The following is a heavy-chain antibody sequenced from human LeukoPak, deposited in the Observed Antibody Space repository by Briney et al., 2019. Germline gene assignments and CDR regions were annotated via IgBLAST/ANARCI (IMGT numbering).Heavy chain of an antibody. Sequence: SETLSLTCNVSGDSISTYNWSWIRQPAGKGLEWIGRIHSSGSTNYNSSLKSRVTISVDTSKNQFSLKLSSVTAADTAVYYCARGLATVNWFDPWGQGTLVTVSS. CDR3: ARGLATVNWFDP. D-gene: IGHD4-17*01. J-gene: IGHJ5*02. CDR2: IHSSGST. V-gene: IGHV4-4*07. CDR1: GDSISTYN.